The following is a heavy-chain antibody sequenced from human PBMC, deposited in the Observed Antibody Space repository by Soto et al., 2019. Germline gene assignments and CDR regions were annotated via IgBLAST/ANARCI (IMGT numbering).Heavy chain of an antibody. CDR2: ISGSGGST. Sequence: GTLRLSCAASGFTFSSYAMSGVRQAPGKGLEWVSAISGSGGSTYYADSVKGRFTISRDNSKNTLYLQMNSLRAEDTAVYYCAKDHGSSWYGIYGYWGQGTLVTVSS. J-gene: IGHJ4*02. D-gene: IGHD6-13*01. V-gene: IGHV3-23*01. CDR1: GFTFSSYA. CDR3: AKDHGSSWYGIYGY.